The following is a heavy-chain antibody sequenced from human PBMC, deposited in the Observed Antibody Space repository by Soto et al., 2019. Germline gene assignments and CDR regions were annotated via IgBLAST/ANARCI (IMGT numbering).Heavy chain of an antibody. CDR3: ARSQGGSSSLDIYYYYYYGMDV. CDR1: GGTFSSYA. D-gene: IGHD2-15*01. V-gene: IGHV1-69*01. J-gene: IGHJ6*02. Sequence: QVQLVQSGAEVQKPGSSVKVSCKAPGGTFSSYAISWVRQAPGQGREWMGGIIPIFGTGNYAQKFQGRVTITADESTSTGYMELSSMRSEDTAVYYCARSQGGSSSLDIYYYYYYGMDVWGQGTTVTVSS. CDR2: IIPIFGTG.